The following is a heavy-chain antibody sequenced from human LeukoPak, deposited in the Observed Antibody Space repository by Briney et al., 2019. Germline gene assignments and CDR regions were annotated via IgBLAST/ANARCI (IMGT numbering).Heavy chain of an antibody. CDR3: ARASYYDFWSGSPFDP. V-gene: IGHV3-48*02. Sequence: GGSLRLSCAASGFTFSNCSINWGRQAPGKGLEWVSYISSSSSTIYYADSVKGRFTISRDNAKNSLYLQMNSLRDEDTAVYYCARASYYDFWSGSPFDPWGQGTLVTVSS. CDR1: GFTFSNCS. J-gene: IGHJ5*02. D-gene: IGHD3-3*01. CDR2: ISSSSSTI.